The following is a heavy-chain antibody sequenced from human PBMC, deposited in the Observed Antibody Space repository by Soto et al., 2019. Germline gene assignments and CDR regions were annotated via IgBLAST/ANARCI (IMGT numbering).Heavy chain of an antibody. Sequence: EVQLLESGGGLVQPGGSLRLSCAASGFTFSSYAMSWVRQAPGKGLEWVSAISGSGGSTYYADSVKGRFTISRDNSKNTLYLQMNSLRAEDTAVYYCAKGPFALSGGYGGRTVGYYFDYWGQGTLVTVSS. CDR1: GFTFSSYA. CDR2: ISGSGGST. D-gene: IGHD5-18*01. J-gene: IGHJ4*02. CDR3: AKGPFALSGGYGGRTVGYYFDY. V-gene: IGHV3-23*01.